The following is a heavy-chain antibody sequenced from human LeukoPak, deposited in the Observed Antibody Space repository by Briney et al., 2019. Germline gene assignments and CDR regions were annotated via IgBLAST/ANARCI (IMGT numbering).Heavy chain of an antibody. CDR2: ISYDGSNK. CDR1: GFTFSSYA. J-gene: IGHJ3*02. V-gene: IGHV3-30-3*01. Sequence: PGWSLRLSCAASGFTFSSYAMHWVRQAPGKGLGGVAVISYDGSNKYYADSVKGRFTISRDNSKNTLYLQMNSLRAEDTAVYYCARGDYYYGSGSAFDIWGQGTMVTVSS. D-gene: IGHD3-10*01. CDR3: ARGDYYYGSGSAFDI.